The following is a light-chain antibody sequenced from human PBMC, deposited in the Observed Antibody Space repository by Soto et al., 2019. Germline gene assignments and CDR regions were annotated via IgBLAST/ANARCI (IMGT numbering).Light chain of an antibody. V-gene: IGLV1-40*01. CDR2: GNS. CDR1: RSNIGAGYD. J-gene: IGLJ1*01. CDR3: QSFDSRLSGSV. Sequence: QSVLTQPPSVSGAPGQRVTISCTGSRSNIGAGYDVHWYQQLPGTAPKLLIYGNSNRPSGVPDRFSGAQSCASASLAITGLQAADEADYSCQSFDSRLSGSVFGTGTKVTVL.